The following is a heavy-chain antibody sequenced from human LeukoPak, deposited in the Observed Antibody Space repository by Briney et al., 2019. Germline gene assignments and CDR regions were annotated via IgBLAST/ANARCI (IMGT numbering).Heavy chain of an antibody. D-gene: IGHD6-19*01. J-gene: IGHJ6*02. Sequence: GASVKVSCKASGYTFTSYAMHWVRQAPGQRLEWMGWINAGSGNTKYSQKFQGRVTITRDTSASTAYMELSSLRSEDTAVYYCARDSSGWYGGYYGMDVWGQGTTVTVSS. V-gene: IGHV1-3*01. CDR3: ARDSSGWYGGYYGMDV. CDR1: GYTFTSYA. CDR2: INAGSGNT.